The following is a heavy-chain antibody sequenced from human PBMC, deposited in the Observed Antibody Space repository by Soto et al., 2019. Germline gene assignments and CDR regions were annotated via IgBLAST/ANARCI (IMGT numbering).Heavy chain of an antibody. D-gene: IGHD6-6*01. CDR1: GYSFTSYW. CDR3: ARLAAAGEYSRNWFDP. CDR2: IYPGDSDT. Sequence: GESLKISCKGSGYSFTSYWIGWVRQMPGKGLERMGIIYPGDSDTRYSPSFQGQVTISADKSISTAYLQWSSLKASDTAMYYYARLAAAGEYSRNWFDPWGQGTLVTVSS. J-gene: IGHJ5*02. V-gene: IGHV5-51*01.